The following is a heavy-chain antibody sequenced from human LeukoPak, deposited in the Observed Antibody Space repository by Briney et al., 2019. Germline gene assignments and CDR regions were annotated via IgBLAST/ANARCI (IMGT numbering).Heavy chain of an antibody. V-gene: IGHV3-30-3*01. CDR1: GFTFSSYA. CDR2: ISYDGSNK. J-gene: IGHJ3*02. CDR3: ASLTAPDAFDI. Sequence: PGGSLRLSCAASGFTFSSYAMHWVRQAPGKGLEWVAVISYDGSNKYYADSVKGRFTISRDNSKNTLYLQMSSLRADDTAVYYCASLTAPDAFDIWGQGTMVTVSS. D-gene: IGHD4/OR15-4a*01.